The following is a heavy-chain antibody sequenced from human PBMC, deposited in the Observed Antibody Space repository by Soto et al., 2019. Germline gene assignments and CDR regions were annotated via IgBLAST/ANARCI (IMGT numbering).Heavy chain of an antibody. CDR1: DASMNTSGQY. CDR3: ARHRIRDWLVFTPPASFDS. Sequence: SETRSLTCKISDASMNTSGQYYGWIRHPAGKALEWIGGVSYIGRTYYNVSHKSRVTISVDKSKNQFTPTLTFVTAADTAVYFCARHRIRDWLVFTPPASFDSWGQGVQVTVSS. V-gene: IGHV4-39*01. J-gene: IGHJ4*02. CDR2: VSYIGRT. D-gene: IGHD6-19*01.